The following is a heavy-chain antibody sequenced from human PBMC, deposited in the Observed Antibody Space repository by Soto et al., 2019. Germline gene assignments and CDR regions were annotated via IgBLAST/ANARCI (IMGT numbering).Heavy chain of an antibody. Sequence: GVPLRLSCAASGVTFDDYAMHCVRQPPGNGLEWVSGRSWSIGSIGSADSVKGRFTISRDNAKNCLYLQMNSLRAEDMALYYCAKDIGANSERMGGTYGRDVWGQGTTVTIS. J-gene: IGHJ6*02. V-gene: IGHV3-9*03. D-gene: IGHD3-16*01. CDR2: RSWSIGSI. CDR1: GVTFDDYA. CDR3: AKDIGANSERMGGTYGRDV.